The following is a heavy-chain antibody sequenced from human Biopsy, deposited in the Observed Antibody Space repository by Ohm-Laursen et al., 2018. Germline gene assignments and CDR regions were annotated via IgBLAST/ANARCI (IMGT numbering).Heavy chain of an antibody. CDR1: GGTFINYA. V-gene: IGHV1-69*01. Sequence: SSVKVSCKVSGGTFINYAISWVRQAPGHGLEWLGGIIPMFGTANYAQMFQGRVTISADESTSTSYMELSSLTTEDTAIYYCARGPHSGSHSCFDYWGRGTLVTVSS. CDR2: IIPMFGTA. D-gene: IGHD1-26*01. J-gene: IGHJ4*02. CDR3: ARGPHSGSHSCFDY.